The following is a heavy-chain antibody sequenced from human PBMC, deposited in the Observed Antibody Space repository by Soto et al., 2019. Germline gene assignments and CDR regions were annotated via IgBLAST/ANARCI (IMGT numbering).Heavy chain of an antibody. J-gene: IGHJ4*02. CDR1: GFTFSTYA. CDR3: ATSRAYYDY. Sequence: EVQLLESGGGLTQPGGSLRLSCAASGFTFSTYAMAWVRQAPGKGLDWVSAISDSGANTYYPDSVKGRFTISRDNSKNTLDLQLASLRVEDTVVYYCATSRAYYDYWGQGTVVTVSS. D-gene: IGHD3-22*01. V-gene: IGHV3-23*01. CDR2: ISDSGANT.